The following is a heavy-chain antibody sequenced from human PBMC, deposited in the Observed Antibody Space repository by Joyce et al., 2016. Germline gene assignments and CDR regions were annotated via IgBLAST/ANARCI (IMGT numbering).Heavy chain of an antibody. CDR1: GDSVSSNSAA. J-gene: IGHJ5*02. Sequence: QVQLQQSGPGLVKPSQTLSLTCAISGDSVSSNSAAWNWIRQSPSRGLEWLGRTYYRSKWYKDYAVSVRSRITINPDTSKNQFSLHLNSVIPDDTAVYYCARGRRDTMVQGAWFDPWGQGSLVTVSS. V-gene: IGHV6-1*01. CDR2: TYYRSKWYK. D-gene: IGHD3-10*01. CDR3: ARGRRDTMVQGAWFDP.